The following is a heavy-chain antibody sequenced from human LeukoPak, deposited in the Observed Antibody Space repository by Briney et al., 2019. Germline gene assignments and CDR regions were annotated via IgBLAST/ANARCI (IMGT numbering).Heavy chain of an antibody. Sequence: GGSLRLSFAASGFTFSTYSMDWVRQAPGKGLEWVAFITYDENTQHYADSVKGRFTVSRDNSKNTLYLQMNSLRPEDTAVYFCASDASGRTGSPDRWGQGTLVRVSS. V-gene: IGHV3-30*14. CDR2: ITYDENTQ. CDR3: ASDASGRTGSPDR. J-gene: IGHJ5*02. D-gene: IGHD1-26*01. CDR1: GFTFSTYS.